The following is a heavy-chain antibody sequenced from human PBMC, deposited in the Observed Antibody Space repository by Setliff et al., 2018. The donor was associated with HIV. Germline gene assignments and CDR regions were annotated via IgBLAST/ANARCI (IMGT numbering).Heavy chain of an antibody. V-gene: IGHV3-21*01. J-gene: IGHJ5*02. CDR3: ARDNGRYFDRGWFDP. CDR2: ISSSSSYT. D-gene: IGHD3-9*01. CDR1: GLTFSSYG. Sequence: GGSLRLSCVASGLTFSSYGMHWVRQAPGKGLEWVSYISSSSSYTHYADSVKGRFTISRDNVKNSLYLQMNSLRAEDTAVYYCARDNGRYFDRGWFDPWGQGALVTVSS.